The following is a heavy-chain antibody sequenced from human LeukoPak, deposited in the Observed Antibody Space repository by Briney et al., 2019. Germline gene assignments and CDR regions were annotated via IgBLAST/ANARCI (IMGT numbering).Heavy chain of an antibody. J-gene: IGHJ3*02. D-gene: IGHD3-16*01. V-gene: IGHV3-53*01. Sequence: GGSLRLSCAASGFTVSSNYMSWVRQAPGKGLEWVSIIYSGGSTYYADSVKGRFTISRDNSKNTLYLQMNSLRAEDTAIYYCARDRVVALGGVMDDAFDIWGQGTMVIVSS. CDR3: ARDRVVALGGVMDDAFDI. CDR1: GFTVSSNY. CDR2: IYSGGST.